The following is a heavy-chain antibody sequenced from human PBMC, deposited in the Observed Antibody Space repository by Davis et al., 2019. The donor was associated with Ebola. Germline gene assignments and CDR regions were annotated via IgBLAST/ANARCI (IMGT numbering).Heavy chain of an antibody. Sequence: ASVKVSCKASGDTFMTFGFSWVRQAPGQGLEWIGWISVYSGNTNSAQKFQGRVTMTTDTSTSTAYMDLRSLRSDDTAVYFCARTIAAAGGWFDPWGQGTLVTVSS. D-gene: IGHD6-13*01. J-gene: IGHJ5*02. CDR2: ISVYSGNT. CDR1: GDTFMTFG. V-gene: IGHV1-18*04. CDR3: ARTIAAAGGWFDP.